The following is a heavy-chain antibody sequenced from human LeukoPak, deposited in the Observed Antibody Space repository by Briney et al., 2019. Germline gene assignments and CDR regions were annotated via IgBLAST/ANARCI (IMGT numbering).Heavy chain of an antibody. CDR3: AKAPPGDYPYWYFDL. CDR1: GFTFSTYG. Sequence: GGSLSLSCAASGFTFSTYGMGWVRQAPGKGLEWVSSICGSGQNTHHADSVKGRFTVSRDNSKNTLYLQMSSLRAEDTAVYYCAKAPPGDYPYWYFDLWGRGTLVTGSS. V-gene: IGHV3-23*01. J-gene: IGHJ2*01. D-gene: IGHD4-17*01. CDR2: ICGSGQNT.